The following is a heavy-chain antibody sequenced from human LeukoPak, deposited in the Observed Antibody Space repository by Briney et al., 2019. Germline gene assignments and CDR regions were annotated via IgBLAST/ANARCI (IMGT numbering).Heavy chain of an antibody. CDR3: ARISYVSGGSSPSLFYFDH. Sequence: GGSLRLSCGASGFTFSSSWMTWVRQAPGKGLEWVASRKNDGSEKYYVDSVKGRFTISRDNAKNSVYLQMNSLRAEDTAVYYCARISYVSGGSSPSLFYFDHWGQGTLVTVSS. D-gene: IGHD3-22*01. V-gene: IGHV3-7*01. CDR2: RKNDGSEK. CDR1: GFTFSSSW. J-gene: IGHJ4*02.